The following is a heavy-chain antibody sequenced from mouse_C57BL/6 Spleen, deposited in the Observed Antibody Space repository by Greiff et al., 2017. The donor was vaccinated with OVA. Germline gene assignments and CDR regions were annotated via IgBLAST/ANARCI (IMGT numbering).Heavy chain of an antibody. D-gene: IGHD3-2*02. CDR1: GYTFTDYN. V-gene: IGHV1-22*01. Sequence: DVHLVESGPELVKPGASVKMSCKASGYTFTDYNMHWVKQSHGKSLEWIGYINPNNGGTSYNQKFKGKATLTVNKSSSTAYMELRSLTSEDSAVYYCAREELSAAFPNWGQGTTLTVSS. CDR3: AREELSAAFPN. J-gene: IGHJ2*01. CDR2: INPNNGGT.